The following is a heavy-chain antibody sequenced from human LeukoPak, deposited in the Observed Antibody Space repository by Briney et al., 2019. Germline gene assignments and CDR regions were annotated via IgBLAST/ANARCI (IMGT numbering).Heavy chain of an antibody. Sequence: PSGTPSLTCTVSGGSISSGDYYWSWIRQPPGKGLEWIGYIYYSGSTYYNPSLKSRVTISVDTSKNQFSLKLSSVTAADTAVYYCAREHYDILTGYQGYNWFDPWGQGTLVTVSS. V-gene: IGHV4-30-4*01. CDR1: GGSISSGDYY. D-gene: IGHD3-9*01. CDR3: AREHYDILTGYQGYNWFDP. CDR2: IYYSGST. J-gene: IGHJ5*02.